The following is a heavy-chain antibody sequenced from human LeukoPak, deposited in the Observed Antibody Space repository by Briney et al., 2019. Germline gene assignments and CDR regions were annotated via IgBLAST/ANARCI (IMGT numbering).Heavy chain of an antibody. CDR3: ARGGYYGSGNDFRFDP. V-gene: IGHV4-59*01. D-gene: IGHD3-10*01. CDR2: IYYSGST. Sequence: PSETLSLTCTVSGGSISNYYWSWVRQPPGKGLEWIGYIYYSGSTNYNPSLKSRVTISVDTSKNQFSLKLSSVTAADTAVYYCARGGYYGSGNDFRFDPWGQGTLVTVSS. J-gene: IGHJ5*02. CDR1: GGSISNYY.